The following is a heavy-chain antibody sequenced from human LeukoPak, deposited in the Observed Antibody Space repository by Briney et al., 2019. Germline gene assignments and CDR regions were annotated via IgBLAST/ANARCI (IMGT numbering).Heavy chain of an antibody. J-gene: IGHJ3*02. CDR3: ARHVFGKRDIVVVVAAFDAFDI. V-gene: IGHV4-4*07. Sequence: SETLSLTCTVSGGSISRSYWSWMRQPAGKGPEWIGRIYGSGTITYNPSLESRVTMSVDTSKNQFSLKLRSVTAADTAVYYCARHVFGKRDIVVVVAAFDAFDIWGQGTMVTVSS. CDR1: GGSISRSY. D-gene: IGHD2-15*01. CDR2: IYGSGTI.